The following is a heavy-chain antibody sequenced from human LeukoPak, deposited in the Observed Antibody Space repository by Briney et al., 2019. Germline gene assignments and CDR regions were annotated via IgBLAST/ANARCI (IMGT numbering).Heavy chain of an antibody. J-gene: IGHJ5*02. CDR2: ISSSSSYI. CDR3: AREHSSRGFRP. D-gene: IGHD6-13*01. V-gene: IGHV3-21*01. Sequence: GGSLRLSCAASGFTFSSYGMNWVRQAPGKGLEWVSSISSSSSYIYYADSVKGRFTISRDNSKNTLYLQMNSLRAEDTAVYYCAREHSSRGFRPWGQGTLVTVSS. CDR1: GFTFSSYG.